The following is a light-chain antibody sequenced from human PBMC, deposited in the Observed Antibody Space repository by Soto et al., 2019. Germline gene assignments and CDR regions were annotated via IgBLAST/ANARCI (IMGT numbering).Light chain of an antibody. V-gene: IGKV1-39*01. CDR2: AAS. CDR1: QSISSY. J-gene: IGKJ4*01. CDR3: NQSYSTND. Sequence: DIQMTQSPSSLSASVGDRVTITCRASQSISSYLNWYQQKPGKAPKLLIYAASSLQSGVPSRFSGSGSGTDFTLTISSLQPEDFATYYCNQSYSTNDFGGGTK.